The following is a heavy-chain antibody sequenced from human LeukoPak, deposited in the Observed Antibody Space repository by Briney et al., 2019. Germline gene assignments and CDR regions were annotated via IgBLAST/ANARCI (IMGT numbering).Heavy chain of an antibody. CDR1: GFTVRNNH. D-gene: IGHD5-24*01. Sequence: GGSLRPSCAASGFTVRNNHMSWVRQAPGKGLEWVSVIDSRDNTYHADSVKGRFTISRHTSKNTLYLQMNSLRAEDTAVYYCARESTPLRGAFDPWGPGTLVTVSS. CDR2: IDSRDNT. V-gene: IGHV3-53*04. CDR3: ARESTPLRGAFDP. J-gene: IGHJ5*02.